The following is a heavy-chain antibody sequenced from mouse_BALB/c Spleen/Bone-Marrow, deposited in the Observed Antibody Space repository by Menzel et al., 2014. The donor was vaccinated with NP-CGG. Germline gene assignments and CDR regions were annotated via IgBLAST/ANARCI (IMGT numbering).Heavy chain of an antibody. J-gene: IGHJ3*01. V-gene: IGHV1-54*01. CDR3: ARELGRGFAY. Sequence: VQLQESGAELVRPGTSVTVSCKASGYAFTNYLIEWVKQRPGQGLEWIGVINPGSGGINYNEKFRVKATLTADKSSSIVYMQLSGLTSDDSAVYFCARELGRGFAYWGQGTLVTVSA. CDR2: INPGSGGI. D-gene: IGHD4-1*01. CDR1: GYAFTNYL.